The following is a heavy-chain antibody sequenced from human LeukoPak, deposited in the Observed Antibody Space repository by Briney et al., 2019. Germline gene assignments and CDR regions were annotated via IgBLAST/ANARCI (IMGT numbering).Heavy chain of an antibody. V-gene: IGHV3-23*01. Sequence: PGGSLRLSCAACGFTFSNYAMSWVRQAPGKGLEWVSVISASGGSTYFADSFQGRFTISRDYAKNTLYLQMNSLRAEDTAVYYCAKDYSSGYYYFDHWGQGTLVTVSS. CDR2: ISASGGST. CDR3: AKDYSSGYYYFDH. D-gene: IGHD6-19*01. J-gene: IGHJ4*02. CDR1: GFTFSNYA.